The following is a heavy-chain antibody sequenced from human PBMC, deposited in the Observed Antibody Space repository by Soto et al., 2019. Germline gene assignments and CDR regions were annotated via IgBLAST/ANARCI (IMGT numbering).Heavy chain of an antibody. V-gene: IGHV3-23*01. CDR1: GFTFSSYA. D-gene: IGHD3-10*01. J-gene: IGHJ6*03. CDR3: ARGAGGYYYMDV. CDR2: ISGSGGST. Sequence: PGGSLRLSCAASGFTFSSYAMSWVRQAPGKGLEWVSAISGSGGSTYYADSVKGRFTISRDNAKNTLYLQMNSLRAEDTAVYYCARGAGGYYYMDVWGKGTTVTVSS.